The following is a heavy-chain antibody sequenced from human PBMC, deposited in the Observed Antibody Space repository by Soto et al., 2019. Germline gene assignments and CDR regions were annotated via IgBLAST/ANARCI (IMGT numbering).Heavy chain of an antibody. V-gene: IGHV3-23*01. J-gene: IGHJ3*02. Sequence: GGSLRLSCAASGFTFSSYAMSWVRQAPGKGLEWVSAISGSGGSTYYADSVKGRFTISRDNSKNTLYLQMNSLRAEDTAVYYCAKEESGTHHYDNAFDIWGQGTMVTVSS. CDR1: GFTFSSYA. CDR2: ISGSGGST. CDR3: AKEESGTHHYDNAFDI. D-gene: IGHD1-1*01.